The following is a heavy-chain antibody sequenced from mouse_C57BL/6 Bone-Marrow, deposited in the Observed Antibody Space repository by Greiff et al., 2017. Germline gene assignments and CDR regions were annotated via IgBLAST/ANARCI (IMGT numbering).Heavy chain of an antibody. Sequence: EVKLMESGGGLVKPGGSLKLSCAASGFTFSDYGMHWVRQAPEKGLEWVAYISSGSSTIYYADTVKGRFPISRDNAKNTLFLQMTSLRSEDTAMYYCARKYYFDYWGQGTTLTVSS. J-gene: IGHJ2*01. CDR1: GFTFSDYG. CDR2: ISSGSSTI. V-gene: IGHV5-17*01. CDR3: ARKYYFDY.